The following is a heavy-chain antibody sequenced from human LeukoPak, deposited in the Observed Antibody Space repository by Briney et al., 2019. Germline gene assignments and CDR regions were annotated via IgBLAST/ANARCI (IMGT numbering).Heavy chain of an antibody. Sequence: PGRSLRLSCAASGFTFDDYAMHWVRQAPGKGLEWVSGISWNSGSIGYADSVKGRLTISRDNAKNALYLQMNSLRAEGMALYYCAKGSSASIAVAGTPQPVDYWGQGTLVTVSS. CDR3: AKGSSASIAVAGTPQPVDY. CDR2: ISWNSGSI. V-gene: IGHV3-9*03. J-gene: IGHJ4*02. CDR1: GFTFDDYA. D-gene: IGHD6-19*01.